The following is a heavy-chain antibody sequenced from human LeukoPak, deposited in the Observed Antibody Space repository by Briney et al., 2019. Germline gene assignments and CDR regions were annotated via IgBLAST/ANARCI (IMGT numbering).Heavy chain of an antibody. J-gene: IGHJ4*02. Sequence: SETLSLNCAVYGGSFSGYYWSWIRQPPGKGLEWIGEINHSGSTNYNPSLKSRVTISVDTSKNQFSLKLSSVTAADTAVYYCARGRYYDFWSGYYTNTYFDYWGPGTLVTVSS. CDR1: GGSFSGYY. CDR2: INHSGST. V-gene: IGHV4-34*01. D-gene: IGHD3-3*01. CDR3: ARGRYYDFWSGYYTNTYFDY.